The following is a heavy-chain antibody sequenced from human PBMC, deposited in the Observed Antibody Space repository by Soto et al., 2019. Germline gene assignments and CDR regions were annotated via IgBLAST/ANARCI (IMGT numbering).Heavy chain of an antibody. J-gene: IGHJ6*02. CDR1: GGSISSGGYY. V-gene: IGHV4-31*03. CDR3: ARERSNYDFWSGAGGGMDV. D-gene: IGHD3-3*01. Sequence: QVQLQESGPGLVKPSQTLSLTCNVSGGSISSGGYYWSWIRQHPGKGLEWIGYIYYSGSTYYNPSLKSRVTISVDTSKNQFSLKLSSVTAADTAVYYCARERSNYDFWSGAGGGMDVWGQGTTVTVSS. CDR2: IYYSGST.